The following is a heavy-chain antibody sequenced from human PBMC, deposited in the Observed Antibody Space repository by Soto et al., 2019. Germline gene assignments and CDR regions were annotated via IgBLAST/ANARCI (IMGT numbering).Heavy chain of an antibody. CDR3: ASASEWYSSSRLAH. J-gene: IGHJ4*02. V-gene: IGHV1-3*05. Sequence: QVQLVQSGAEEKKPGASVKVSCKASGYTFTSYAMHWVRQAPGQRLEWMGWINAGNGNTKYSQKFQGRVTITRDTSASTADMELSSLRSEDTAVYYCASASEWYSSSRLAHWGQGTLVTVSS. CDR2: INAGNGNT. CDR1: GYTFTSYA. D-gene: IGHD6-13*01.